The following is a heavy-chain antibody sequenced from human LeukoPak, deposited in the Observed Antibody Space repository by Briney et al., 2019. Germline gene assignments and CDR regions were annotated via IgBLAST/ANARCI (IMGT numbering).Heavy chain of an antibody. CDR3: ARVSCTSTSCPGWIDP. Sequence: KPSETLSLTCTVPGGSISSYYWSWIRQPPGKGLDWIGYIYYSGTTNYTPSLESRVTISLDTSKKQLSLKLSSVTAADTAVYYCARVSCTSTSCPGWIDPWGQGTLVTVSS. CDR1: GGSISSYY. V-gene: IGHV4-59*01. D-gene: IGHD2-2*01. J-gene: IGHJ5*02. CDR2: IYYSGTT.